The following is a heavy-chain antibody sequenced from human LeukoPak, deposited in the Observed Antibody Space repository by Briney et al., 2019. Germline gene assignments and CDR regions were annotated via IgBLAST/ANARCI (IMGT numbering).Heavy chain of an antibody. CDR3: ARPQNYYGSGRSNWEGFDY. V-gene: IGHV1-3*04. D-gene: IGHD3-10*01. Sequence: GASVKVSCNTSGYSFTNHAIHWVRQAPGQRLEWMGWINTGNGDTKYSQNLQDRITITRDTSASTAYMELSSLRSEDTAVYYCARPQNYYGSGRSNWEGFDYWGQGTLVTVSS. J-gene: IGHJ4*01. CDR2: INTGNGDT. CDR1: GYSFTNHA.